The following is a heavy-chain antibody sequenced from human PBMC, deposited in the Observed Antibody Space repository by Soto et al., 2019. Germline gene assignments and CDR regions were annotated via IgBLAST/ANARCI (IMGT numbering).Heavy chain of an antibody. CDR2: IIPIFGTA. V-gene: IGHV1-69*13. J-gene: IGHJ6*02. CDR3: ARSDYAGYGMDA. D-gene: IGHD4-17*01. Sequence: ASVKVSCKASGGTFSSYTISWVRQAPGQGLEWMGGIIPIFGTANYTQKFQGRVTITADESTSTAYMELSSLRSEDTAVYYCARSDYAGYGMDAWGQGTTVTVSS. CDR1: GGTFSSYT.